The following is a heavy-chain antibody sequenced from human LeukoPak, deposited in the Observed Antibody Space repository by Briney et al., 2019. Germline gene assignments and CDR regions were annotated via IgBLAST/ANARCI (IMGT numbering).Heavy chain of an antibody. V-gene: IGHV3-53*01. CDR1: GFTVSSNY. Sequence: GGSLRLSCAASGFTVSSNYMSWVRQAPGKGLEWVSVIYSGGSTYYADSVKGRFTISRDNSKNTLYLQMNSLRAEDTAVYYCAREPHIAAAGTGGDWFDPWGQGTLVTVSS. J-gene: IGHJ5*02. D-gene: IGHD6-13*01. CDR3: AREPHIAAAGTGGDWFDP. CDR2: IYSGGST.